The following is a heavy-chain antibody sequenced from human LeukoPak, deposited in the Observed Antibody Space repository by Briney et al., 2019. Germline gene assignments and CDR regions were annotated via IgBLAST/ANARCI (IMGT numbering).Heavy chain of an antibody. V-gene: IGHV1-2*02. Sequence: ASMKVSCKASGYTFTAYYIHWVRQAPGQGLEWMGWINPASGGTSYAQKFQGRVTMTSDTSISTAYMELSRLRSDDTAVYFCVRAGGGYSSGWGAFDIWGQGTMVTVSS. CDR2: INPASGGT. CDR1: GYTFTAYY. CDR3: VRAGGGYSSGWGAFDI. J-gene: IGHJ3*02. D-gene: IGHD5-18*01.